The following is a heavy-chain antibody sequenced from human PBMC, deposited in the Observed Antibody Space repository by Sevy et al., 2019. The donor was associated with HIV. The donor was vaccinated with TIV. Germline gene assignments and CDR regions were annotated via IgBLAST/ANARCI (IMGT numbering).Heavy chain of an antibody. CDR2: ISSSGSTI. Sequence: GGSLRLSCAASGFTFSSYEMNWVRQAPGKGLEWVSYISSSGSTIYYADSVKGRFTISRDKAKNSLYLQMNTLRAEVTGVYYCARGRCSGGSCSNDYYYYYYMDVWGKGTTVTVSS. D-gene: IGHD2-15*01. J-gene: IGHJ6*03. V-gene: IGHV3-48*03. CDR3: ARGRCSGGSCSNDYYYYYYMDV. CDR1: GFTFSSYE.